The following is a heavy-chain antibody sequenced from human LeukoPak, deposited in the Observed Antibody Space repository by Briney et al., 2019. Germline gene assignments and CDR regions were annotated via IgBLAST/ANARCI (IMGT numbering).Heavy chain of an antibody. V-gene: IGHV4-59*01. CDR2: MYNSGSA. D-gene: IGHD3-9*01. CDR1: GGSISSYY. CDR3: ARAPPDYDILTGSTFDY. J-gene: IGHJ4*02. Sequence: SETLSLTCTVSGGSISSYYWSWIRQPPGKGLEWIGYMYNSGSANYNPSLKSLVTIAADTSKTQVSLKLSSVNAADTAVYYCARAPPDYDILTGSTFDYWGQGTLVTVSS.